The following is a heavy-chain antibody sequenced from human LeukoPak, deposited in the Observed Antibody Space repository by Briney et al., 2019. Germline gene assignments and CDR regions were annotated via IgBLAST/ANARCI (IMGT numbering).Heavy chain of an antibody. D-gene: IGHD6-6*01. CDR2: ISSSSSYK. Sequence: GGSLRLSCAASGFTFSNYNMNWVRQAPGKGLEWVSYISSSSSYKYYTDSVKGRFTISRDNAKNSLYPQMNSLRAEDTAVYYCAREGASSSWNNWFDPWGQGTLVTVSS. V-gene: IGHV3-21*01. CDR1: GFTFSNYN. CDR3: AREGASSSWNNWFDP. J-gene: IGHJ5*02.